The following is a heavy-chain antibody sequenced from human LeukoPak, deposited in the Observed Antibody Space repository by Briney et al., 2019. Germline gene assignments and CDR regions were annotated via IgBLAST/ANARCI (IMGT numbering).Heavy chain of an antibody. V-gene: IGHV4-59*01. J-gene: IGHJ3*02. D-gene: IGHD6-6*01. CDR2: IYYSGST. CDR3: ARVYGIAARDAFDI. CDR1: GGSISSYY. Sequence: PSETLSLTCTVSGGSISSYYWSWIRQPPGKGLEWIGYIYYSGSTNYNPSLKSRVTISVDTSKNQFSLKLSSVTAADTAVYYCARVYGIAARDAFDIWGQGTMVTVSS.